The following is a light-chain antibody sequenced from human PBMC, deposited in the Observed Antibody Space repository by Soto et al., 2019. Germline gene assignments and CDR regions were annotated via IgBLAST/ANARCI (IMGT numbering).Light chain of an antibody. CDR1: QSISSY. Sequence: DIQMTQSPSPLSASVGDRVTITCRASQSISSYLNWYQQKPGKAPKLLIYAASSLQSGVPSRFSGSGSGTDFTLTIISLQPEDFATYYCQQSYSTPLTFGGGTKVDIK. CDR2: AAS. CDR3: QQSYSTPLT. V-gene: IGKV1-39*01. J-gene: IGKJ4*01.